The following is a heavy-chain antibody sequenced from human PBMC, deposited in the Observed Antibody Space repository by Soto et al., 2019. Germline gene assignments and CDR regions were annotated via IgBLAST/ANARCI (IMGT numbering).Heavy chain of an antibody. CDR2: IYPGDSDT. J-gene: IGHJ4*02. Sequence: GESLKISCKGSGYSFTSYWIGWVRQMPGKGLEWMGIIYPGDSDTRYSPSFQGQVTISADKSISTAYLQWSSLKASDTAMYYCARIICSGGSCLPFDYWGQGTLVTVSS. CDR3: ARIICSGGSCLPFDY. D-gene: IGHD2-15*01. V-gene: IGHV5-51*01. CDR1: GYSFTSYW.